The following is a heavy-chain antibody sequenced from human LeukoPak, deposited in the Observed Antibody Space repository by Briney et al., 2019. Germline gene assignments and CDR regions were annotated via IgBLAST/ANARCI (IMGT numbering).Heavy chain of an antibody. Sequence: PGGSLRLSRAASGFTFSNYAMSWVRQAPGKGLEWVSAISGGGGSTYFADSVRGRFTISRDNSGNTVYLQMNSLTGEDTAVYYCAKSLVAVAPTHFDYWGQGTLVSVSS. V-gene: IGHV3-23*01. CDR1: GFTFSNYA. CDR3: AKSLVAVAPTHFDY. J-gene: IGHJ4*02. D-gene: IGHD2-15*01. CDR2: ISGGGGST.